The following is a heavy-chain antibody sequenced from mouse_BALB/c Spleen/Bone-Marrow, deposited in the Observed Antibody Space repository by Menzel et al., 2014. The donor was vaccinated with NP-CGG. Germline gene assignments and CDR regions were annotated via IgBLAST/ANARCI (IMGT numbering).Heavy chain of an antibody. CDR2: ISCYNGAT. CDR1: GYSFIGYY. CDR3: ARGYGSSIRGAVDY. Sequence: LVKTGASVKISCKAFGYSFIGYYMYWVKQSHGKSLEWIGYISCYNGATSYNQKFKGKATFTVDTSSSTGYMQFNSLTTEDSAVYYCARGYGSSIRGAVDYWGQGTSVTVSS. V-gene: IGHV1S34*01. J-gene: IGHJ4*01. D-gene: IGHD1-1*01.